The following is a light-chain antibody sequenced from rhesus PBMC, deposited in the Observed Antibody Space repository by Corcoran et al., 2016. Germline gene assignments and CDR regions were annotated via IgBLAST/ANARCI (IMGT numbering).Light chain of an antibody. CDR1: SNDVGGYDY. CDR2: EVT. Sequence: QAALTQPPSVSGSPGQSVTISCTGTSNDVGGYDYVSWYQQHPGTAPKLMIYEVTKRPSGVSDRFSGSKSGNTASLTISGLQAEDEADYYCNSYAASNTVFGAGTRLTVL. J-gene: IGLJ1*01. CDR3: NSYAASNTV. V-gene: IGLV2-23*01.